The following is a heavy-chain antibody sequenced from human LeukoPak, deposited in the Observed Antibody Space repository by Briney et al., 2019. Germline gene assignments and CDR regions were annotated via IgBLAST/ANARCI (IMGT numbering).Heavy chain of an antibody. D-gene: IGHD3-22*01. V-gene: IGHV4-59*01. CDR3: ARDGAYYDSSGYYYEGWFDP. CDR2: IYYSGST. J-gene: IGHJ5*02. Sequence: PSETLSLTCTVSGGSISSYYWSWLRQPPGKGLEWIGYIYYSGSTNYNPSLKSRVTISVDTSKNQFSLKLSSVTAADTAVYYCARDGAYYDSSGYYYEGWFDPWGQGTLVTVSS. CDR1: GGSISSYY.